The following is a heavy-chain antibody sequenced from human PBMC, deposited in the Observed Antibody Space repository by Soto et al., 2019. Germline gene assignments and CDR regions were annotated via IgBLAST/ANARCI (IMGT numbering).Heavy chain of an antibody. CDR3: APDKHRQQLGGNYYYGINI. D-gene: IGHD3-3*02. Sequence: QVQLIQSGAEVKKPGSSVTVSCKASGGTFGNSAISWVRQAPGQGLEWMGGIIPIFPTPDYAQKFQGRGTITADEYTSTAYIELTSPTSEDTAAYYCAPDKHRQQLGGNYYYGINIFAQGTTVTVSS. CDR1: GGTFGNSA. J-gene: IGHJ6*02. CDR2: IIPIFPTP. V-gene: IGHV1-69*12.